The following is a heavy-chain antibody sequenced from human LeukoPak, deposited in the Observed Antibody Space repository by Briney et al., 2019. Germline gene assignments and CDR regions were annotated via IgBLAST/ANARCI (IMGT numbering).Heavy chain of an antibody. CDR2: IIPILGIA. J-gene: IGHJ6*02. D-gene: IGHD2-2*01. Sequence: SVKVSCKASVGTFSSYAISWVRQAPGQGLEWMGRIIPILGIANYAQKFQGRVTITADKSTSTAYTELSSLRSEDTAVYYCARRVEYCSSTSCYAGLGYYYGMDVWGQGTTVTVSS. CDR3: ARRVEYCSSTSCYAGLGYYYGMDV. CDR1: VGTFSSYA. V-gene: IGHV1-69*04.